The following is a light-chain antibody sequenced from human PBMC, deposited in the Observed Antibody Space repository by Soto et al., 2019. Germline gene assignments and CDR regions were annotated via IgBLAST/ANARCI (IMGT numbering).Light chain of an antibody. Sequence: DIQMTQSPSTLSASVGDRFPITCRASQSISSWLAWYQQKPGTAPKLLIFDASRLESGVPSRFSGSASGTEFTLTISSLQPDDFATYYCQKYDNYPLTFGGGTKVDIK. CDR1: QSISSW. CDR3: QKYDNYPLT. J-gene: IGKJ4*01. CDR2: DAS. V-gene: IGKV1-5*01.